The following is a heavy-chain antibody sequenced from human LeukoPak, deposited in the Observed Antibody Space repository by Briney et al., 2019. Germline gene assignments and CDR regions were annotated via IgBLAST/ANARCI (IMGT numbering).Heavy chain of an antibody. V-gene: IGHV4-39*01. CDR1: GDSIXTSTYY. Sequence: EXLXLTXTXSGDSIXTSTYYWGWIRQSPGKGLEWIGSIHYSGNTYSNPSLKSRFTISVDTSKNQFSLKVRSVTAADTAVYYCARQWDYWGQGTLITVSS. J-gene: IGHJ4*02. CDR2: IHYSGNT. CDR3: ARQWDY.